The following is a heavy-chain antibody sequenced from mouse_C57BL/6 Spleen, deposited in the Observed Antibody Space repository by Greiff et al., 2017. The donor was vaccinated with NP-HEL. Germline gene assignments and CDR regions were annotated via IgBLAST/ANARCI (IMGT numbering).Heavy chain of an antibody. Sequence: EVQLQQSGAELVRPGASVKLSCTASGFNIKDYYMHWVKQRPEQGLEWIGRIDPEDGDTEYAPKFQGKATMTADTSSNTAYLQLSSLTSEDTAVYYCTTPSGSSPYYFDYWGQGTTLTVSS. D-gene: IGHD1-1*01. CDR3: TTPSGSSPYYFDY. V-gene: IGHV14-1*01. CDR2: IDPEDGDT. CDR1: GFNIKDYY. J-gene: IGHJ2*01.